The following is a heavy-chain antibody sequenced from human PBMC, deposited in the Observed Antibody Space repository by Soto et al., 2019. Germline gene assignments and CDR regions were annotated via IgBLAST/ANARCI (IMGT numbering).Heavy chain of an antibody. CDR3: ARHGDDFWSYFDY. Sequence: SETLSLTCAVYGGSFSGYYWSWIRQPPGKGLEWIGEINHSGSTNYNPSLKSRVTISVDTSKNQFSLKLSSVTAADTAVYYCARHGDDFWSYFDYWGQGTLVTVSS. D-gene: IGHD3-3*01. CDR2: INHSGST. V-gene: IGHV4-34*01. CDR1: GGSFSGYY. J-gene: IGHJ4*02.